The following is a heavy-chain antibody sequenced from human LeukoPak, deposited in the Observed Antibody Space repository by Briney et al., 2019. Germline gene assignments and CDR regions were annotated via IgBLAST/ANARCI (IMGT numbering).Heavy chain of an antibody. D-gene: IGHD1-1*01. CDR1: GGSISSTNFY. CDR2: IYYSGST. Sequence: SETLSLTCTVSGGSISSTNFYWGWIRQPPGKGLEWIGSIYYSGSTYYNPSLKSRLTISLDTSKNQFSLRLSSVTAADTAFYYCARRYNWNDRWDWGQGTLVTVSP. J-gene: IGHJ4*02. V-gene: IGHV4-39*07. CDR3: ARRYNWNDRWD.